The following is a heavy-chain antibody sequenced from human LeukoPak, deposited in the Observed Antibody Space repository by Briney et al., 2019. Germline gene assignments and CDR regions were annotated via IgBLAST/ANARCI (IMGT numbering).Heavy chain of an antibody. CDR2: ISAYNGNT. Sequence: ASVKVSCKASGYTFTSYGISWVRQAPGQGLEWMGWISAYNGNTNYAQKLQGRVTMATDTSTSTAYMELRSLRSDDTAVYYCARAEVGATAVDYWGQGTLVTVSS. J-gene: IGHJ4*02. V-gene: IGHV1-18*01. CDR3: ARAEVGATAVDY. D-gene: IGHD1-26*01. CDR1: GYTFTSYG.